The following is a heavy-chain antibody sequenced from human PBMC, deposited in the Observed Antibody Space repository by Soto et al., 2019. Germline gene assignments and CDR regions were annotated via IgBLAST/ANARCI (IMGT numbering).Heavy chain of an antibody. D-gene: IGHD2-2*01. CDR2: ISYGGSNK. CDR1: GFTFSSSG. Sequence: SLRLSCAASGFTFSSSGMPGVRQAPGKGLEWVAVISYGGSNKYYADSVKGRFTISRDNSKNTLYLQMNNLRAEDTAVYYCAKDNCISTSCYRLYNWFDPWGQGTLVTVSS. CDR3: AKDNCISTSCYRLYNWFDP. J-gene: IGHJ5*02. V-gene: IGHV3-30*18.